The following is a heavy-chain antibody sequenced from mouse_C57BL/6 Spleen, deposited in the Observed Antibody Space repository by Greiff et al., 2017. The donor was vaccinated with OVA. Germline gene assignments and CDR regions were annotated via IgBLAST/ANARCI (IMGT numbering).Heavy chain of an antibody. V-gene: IGHV1-80*01. Sequence: QVHVKQSGAELVKPGASVKISCKASGYAFSSYWMNWVKQRPGKGLEWIGQIYPGDGDTNYNGKFKGKATLTADKSSSTAYMQLSSLTSEDSAVYFCARSGTPYYYAMDYWGQGTSVTVSS. CDR2: IYPGDGDT. J-gene: IGHJ4*01. CDR1: GYAFSSYW. D-gene: IGHD4-1*01. CDR3: ARSGTPYYYAMDY.